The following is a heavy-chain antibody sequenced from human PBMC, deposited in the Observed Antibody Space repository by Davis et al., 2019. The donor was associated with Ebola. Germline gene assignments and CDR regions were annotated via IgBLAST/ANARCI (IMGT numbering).Heavy chain of an antibody. CDR3: ARGRDYGDYGGLAYYYYGMDV. D-gene: IGHD4-17*01. V-gene: IGHV4-31*03. CDR2: IYYSGST. Sequence: LRLSCTVSGGSISGYYWSWIRQHPGKGLEWIGYIYYSGSTYYNPSLKSRVTISVDTSKNQFSLKLSSVTAADTAVYYCARGRDYGDYGGLAYYYYGMDVWGQGTTVTVSS. CDR1: GGSISGYY. J-gene: IGHJ6*02.